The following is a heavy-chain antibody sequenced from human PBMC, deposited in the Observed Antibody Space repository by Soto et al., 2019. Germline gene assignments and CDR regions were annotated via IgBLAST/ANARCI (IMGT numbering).Heavy chain of an antibody. Sequence: QVQLVESGGGVVQPGRSLRLSCAASGFTFSSYGMHWVRQAPGKGLEWVAVIWYDGSNKYYADSVKGRFTISRDNSKNKMYLQMNNLRAEDKAVYYCSREDVDTAMAIDYWGQGTLVTVSS. D-gene: IGHD5-18*01. J-gene: IGHJ4*02. V-gene: IGHV3-33*01. CDR2: IWYDGSNK. CDR1: GFTFSSYG. CDR3: SREDVDTAMAIDY.